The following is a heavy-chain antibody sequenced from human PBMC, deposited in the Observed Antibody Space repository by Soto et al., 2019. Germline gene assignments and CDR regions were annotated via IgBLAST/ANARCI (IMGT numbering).Heavy chain of an antibody. V-gene: IGHV4-59*08. CDR3: ASLYYFTMDV. CDR2: ISYSGST. Sequence: SETLSLTCTVSGGSISSNHWNWIRQPPGKGLEWIGYISYSGSTNYNPSLKSRVTISIDTSKNQFSLKLSSVTAADTAVYYCASLYYFTMDVWGQGATVTSP. CDR1: GGSISSNH. J-gene: IGHJ6*02.